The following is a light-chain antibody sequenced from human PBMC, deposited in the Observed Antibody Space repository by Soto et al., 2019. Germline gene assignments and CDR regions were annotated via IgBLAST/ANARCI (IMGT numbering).Light chain of an antibody. Sequence: DIHMTQSPSTLSAPVGDRVTITCRASQSISNWLAWYQQKQGKAPKLLIYDASSLESGVPSRFSGSGSGTEFTLTISSLQPDDFATYYCQQYNSYWGTFGQGTKVDIK. CDR2: DAS. CDR1: QSISNW. V-gene: IGKV1-5*01. J-gene: IGKJ1*01. CDR3: QQYNSYWGT.